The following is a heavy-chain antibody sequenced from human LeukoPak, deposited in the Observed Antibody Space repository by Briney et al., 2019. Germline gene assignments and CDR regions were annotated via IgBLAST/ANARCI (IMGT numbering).Heavy chain of an antibody. CDR3: ARAIYCSSTSCQRWWFDP. Sequence: SVKVSCKASGGTFSSYAISWVRQAPGQGLEWMGRIIPILGIANYAQKFQGRVTITADKSTSTAYMELSSLRSEDMAVYYCARAIYCSSTSCQRWWFDPWGQGTLVTVSS. CDR1: GGTFSSYA. D-gene: IGHD2-2*01. CDR2: IIPILGIA. V-gene: IGHV1-69*04. J-gene: IGHJ5*02.